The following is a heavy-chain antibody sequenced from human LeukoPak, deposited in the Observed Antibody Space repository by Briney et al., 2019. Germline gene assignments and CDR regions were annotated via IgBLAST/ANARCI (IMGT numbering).Heavy chain of an antibody. CDR2: IRSKANGYAT. J-gene: IGHJ4*02. CDR1: GLTFSGSG. D-gene: IGHD4-17*01. CDR3: IRHYDEYGASFDY. V-gene: IGHV3-73*01. Sequence: PGGSLRLSCAASGLTFSGSGMHWVRQASGKGLEWVGRIRSKANGYATAYTASVKGRFTISRDDSKNTAYLQMNSLKSEGTAVYYCIRHYDEYGASFDYWGQGTLVTVSS.